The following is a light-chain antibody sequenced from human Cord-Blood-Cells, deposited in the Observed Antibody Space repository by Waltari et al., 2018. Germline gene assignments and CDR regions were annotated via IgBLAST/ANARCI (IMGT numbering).Light chain of an antibody. CDR2: VAS. Sequence: DIVLTQSPDSLAVSLGARATTTCKFSQSVLYISNNKNYLAWYQQKPGQPPKLLIYVASTRESVVPDRFSGSGSGTDFTLTISRLQAEYVAVYCCQQYYSTPYTFGQGTKLEIK. J-gene: IGKJ2*01. V-gene: IGKV4-1*01. CDR3: QQYYSTPYT. CDR1: QSVLYISNNKNY.